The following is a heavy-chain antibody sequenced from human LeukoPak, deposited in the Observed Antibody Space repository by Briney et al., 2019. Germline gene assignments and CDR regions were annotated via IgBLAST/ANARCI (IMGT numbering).Heavy chain of an antibody. CDR2: INPSGGST. CDR1: GYTFTSYY. D-gene: IGHD2-2*01. CDR3: ARGPVVVPAAVKRDYYYYGMDV. J-gene: IGHJ6*02. Sequence: GASVEVSCKASGYTFTSYYMHWVRQAPGQGLEWMGIINPSGGSTSYAQKFQGRVTMTRDTSTSTVYMELSSLRSEDTAVYYCARGPVVVPAAVKRDYYYYGMDVWGQGTTVTVSS. V-gene: IGHV1-46*01.